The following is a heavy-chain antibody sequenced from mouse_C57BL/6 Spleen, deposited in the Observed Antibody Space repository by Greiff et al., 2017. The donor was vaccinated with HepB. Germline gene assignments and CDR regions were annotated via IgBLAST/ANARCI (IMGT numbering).Heavy chain of an antibody. Sequence: QVQLKQPGTELVKPGASVKLSCKASGYTFTSYWMHWVKQRPGQGLEWIGNINPSNGTTSYNQKFKGKATLTVDQSSSTAYMQLNSLTSEDSAVYYCARGDYYGSSYDYWGQGTTLTVSS. CDR3: ARGDYYGSSYDY. CDR2: INPSNGTT. CDR1: GYTFTSYW. J-gene: IGHJ2*01. D-gene: IGHD1-1*01. V-gene: IGHV1-53*01.